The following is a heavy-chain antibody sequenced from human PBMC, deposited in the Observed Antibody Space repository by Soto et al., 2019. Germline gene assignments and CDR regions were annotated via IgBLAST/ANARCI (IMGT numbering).Heavy chain of an antibody. CDR3: ARHRGGMGI. CDR1: GYMCTNFW. J-gene: IGHJ6*01. CDR2: VFPRDSDT. V-gene: IGHV5-51*01. Sequence: VQPKKVSCKGSGYMCTNFWVAWVRQMPGKGLEYMGIVFPRDSDTKYSPSFEGQVTISADKSINTAYLQWSSLRASDTAIYYCARHRGGMGIWGQGPTVTVSS. D-gene: IGHD3-10*01.